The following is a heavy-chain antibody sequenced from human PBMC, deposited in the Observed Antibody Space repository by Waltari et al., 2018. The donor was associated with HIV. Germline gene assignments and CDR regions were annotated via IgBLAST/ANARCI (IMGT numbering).Heavy chain of an antibody. Sequence: QVQLVESGGGVVQPGRSLRLSCAASGFTFSSYGMHWVRQAPGKGLEWGAVISYDGSNKYYADSVKGRFTISRDNSKNTLYLQMNSLRAEDTAVYYCAKGWTPRYFDYWGQGTLVTVSS. CDR2: ISYDGSNK. V-gene: IGHV3-30*18. J-gene: IGHJ4*02. CDR1: GFTFSSYG. CDR3: AKGWTPRYFDY. D-gene: IGHD1-1*01.